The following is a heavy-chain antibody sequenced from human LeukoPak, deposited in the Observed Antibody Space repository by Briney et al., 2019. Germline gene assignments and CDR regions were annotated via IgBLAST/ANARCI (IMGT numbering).Heavy chain of an antibody. J-gene: IGHJ4*02. D-gene: IGHD6-19*01. V-gene: IGHV1-18*01. CDR1: GYTFTTYA. CDR3: ATDQSSNIAVFSN. CDR2: VSAYNGNT. Sequence: GASEKVSCKASGYTFTTYAISWVRQAPGQGLEWMGWVSAYNGNTNYAQKFQGRVTMTTETSTSTVYMDLRSLRSDDTAVYYCATDQSSNIAVFSNWGQGTLVTVSS.